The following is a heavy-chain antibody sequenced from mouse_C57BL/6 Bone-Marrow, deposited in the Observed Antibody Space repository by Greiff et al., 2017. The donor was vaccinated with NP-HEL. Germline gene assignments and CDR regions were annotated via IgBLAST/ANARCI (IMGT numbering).Heavy chain of an antibody. CDR3: ARDIYYYGSSSYFDY. CDR2: IYPRSGNT. Sequence: QVQLQQSGAELARPGASVKLSCKASGYTFTSYGISWVKQRTGQGLEWIGKIYPRSGNTYYNEKFKGKATLTADKSSSTAYMELRSLTSEDSAVYFCARDIYYYGSSSYFDYWGQGTTLTVSS. J-gene: IGHJ2*01. V-gene: IGHV1-81*01. D-gene: IGHD1-1*01. CDR1: GYTFTSYG.